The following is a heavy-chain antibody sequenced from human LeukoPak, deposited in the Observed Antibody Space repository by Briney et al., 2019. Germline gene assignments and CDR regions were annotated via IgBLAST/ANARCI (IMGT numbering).Heavy chain of an antibody. V-gene: IGHV4-34*01. CDR1: GGSISSYY. Sequence: SETLSLTCTVSGGSISSYYWSWIRQPPGKGLEWIGEINHSGSTNYNPSLKSRVTISVDTSKNQFSLKLSSVTAADTAVYYCARARTMVRGVIIVYYYYGMDVWGQGTTVTVSS. J-gene: IGHJ6*02. CDR2: INHSGST. CDR3: ARARTMVRGVIIVYYYYGMDV. D-gene: IGHD3-10*01.